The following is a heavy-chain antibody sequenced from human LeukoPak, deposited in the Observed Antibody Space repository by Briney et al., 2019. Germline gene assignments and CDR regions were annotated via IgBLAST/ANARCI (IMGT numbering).Heavy chain of an antibody. CDR3: ARDYTVAIGSTTYFQH. CDR2: INTNTGNP. J-gene: IGHJ1*01. Sequence: ASVKVSCKASGYIFDIYAMIWVRQAPGQGLEFMGWINTNTGNPTYAQGFTGRFVFSLDTSVSTAFLQISSLKPDDTAFYYCARDYTVAIGSTTYFQHWGKGTLVTVSS. V-gene: IGHV7-4-1*02. D-gene: IGHD1-1*01. CDR1: GYIFDIYA.